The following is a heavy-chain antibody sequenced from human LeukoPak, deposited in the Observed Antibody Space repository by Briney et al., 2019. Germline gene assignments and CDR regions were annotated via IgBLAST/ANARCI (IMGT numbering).Heavy chain of an antibody. J-gene: IGHJ3*02. CDR1: GGSISSYY. D-gene: IGHD2-21*02. CDR3: ARLPSFRVVVVTAGAFDI. CDR2: IYTSGST. V-gene: IGHV4-4*07. Sequence: SETLSLTCTVSGGSISSYYWSWIRQPAGKGLEWIGRIYTSGSTNYNPSLKSRVTISVDTSKNQFSLKLSSVTAADTAVYYCARLPSFRVVVVTAGAFDIWGQGTMVTVSS.